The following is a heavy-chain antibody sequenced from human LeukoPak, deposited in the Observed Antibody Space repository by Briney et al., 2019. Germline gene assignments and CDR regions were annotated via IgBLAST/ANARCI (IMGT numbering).Heavy chain of an antibody. D-gene: IGHD3-10*01. CDR3: ARAKNYYGSASYCVDY. V-gene: IGHV3-21*06. Sequence: GGSLRLSCAASGFTFSNAWMSWVRQAPGKGLEWVSSISGSSSYMYYTDSVRGRFTISRDNAENSLYLQMNSLGAEDTAVYYCARAKNYYGSASYCVDYWGQGTLVTVSS. CDR2: ISGSSSYM. J-gene: IGHJ4*02. CDR1: GFTFSNAW.